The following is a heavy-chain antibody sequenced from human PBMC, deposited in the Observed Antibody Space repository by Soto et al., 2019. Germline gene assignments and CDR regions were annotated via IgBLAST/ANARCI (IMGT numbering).Heavy chain of an antibody. V-gene: IGHV4-39*07. J-gene: IGHJ4*02. Sequence: SETLSLTCTVSSGSISSSSSYWGWIRQPPGKGLEWIGNIYYSGNTNYNPSLKSRVTISVDTSKNQFSLKLSSVTAADTAVYYCARAKKDTVTYYFDYWGQGTLVTVSS. D-gene: IGHD4-17*01. CDR2: IYYSGNT. CDR1: SGSISSSSSY. CDR3: ARAKKDTVTYYFDY.